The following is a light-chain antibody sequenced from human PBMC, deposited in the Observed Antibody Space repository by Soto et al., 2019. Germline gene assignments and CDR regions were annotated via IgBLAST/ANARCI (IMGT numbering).Light chain of an antibody. Sequence: EIVVTQSPGTLSLSPEERATLSCRASQSVSSNYLAWYQQKPGQAPRLLIYGASSRASDIPDRFSGSGSGTDFTLIISRLEPEDFAMYYCLQYGSTPFTFGPGTKVNVK. CDR3: LQYGSTPFT. V-gene: IGKV3-20*01. CDR1: QSVSSNY. J-gene: IGKJ3*01. CDR2: GAS.